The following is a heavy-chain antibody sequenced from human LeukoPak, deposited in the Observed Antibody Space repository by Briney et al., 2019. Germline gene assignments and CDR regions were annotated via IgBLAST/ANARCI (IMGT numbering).Heavy chain of an antibody. CDR1: GFTFSSYS. V-gene: IGHV3-21*01. Sequence: PGGSLRLSCAASGFTFSSYSMNWVRQAPGKGLEWVSSISSSSSYIYYADSVKGRLTISRDNAKNSLYLQMNSLRAEDTAVYYCARDLETAMVDYWGQGTLVTVSS. D-gene: IGHD5-18*01. CDR3: ARDLETAMVDY. CDR2: ISSSSSYI. J-gene: IGHJ4*02.